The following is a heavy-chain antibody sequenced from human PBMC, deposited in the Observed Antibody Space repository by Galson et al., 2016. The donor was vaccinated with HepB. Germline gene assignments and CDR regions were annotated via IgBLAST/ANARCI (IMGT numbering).Heavy chain of an antibody. Sequence: SLRLSCAASGFSVSGKYVSWARQAPGKGLEWVSAIFSGDATYYRDSVKGRFTISRDNAKNSLYLQMSSLRAEDTALYYCARVVRDYRTYSYSGPSYAMDVWGQGTTVTVSS. CDR1: GFSVSGKY. D-gene: IGHD5-18*01. V-gene: IGHV3-53*05. J-gene: IGHJ6*02. CDR3: ARVVRDYRTYSYSGPSYAMDV. CDR2: IFSGDAT.